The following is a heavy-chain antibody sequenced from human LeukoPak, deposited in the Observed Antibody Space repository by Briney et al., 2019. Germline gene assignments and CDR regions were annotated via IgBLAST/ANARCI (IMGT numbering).Heavy chain of an antibody. V-gene: IGHV3-53*01. CDR1: GFTVSSSY. J-gene: IGHJ4*02. CDR3: ARDAGYSSGWYYFDY. CDR2: IYSSGTI. D-gene: IGHD6-19*01. Sequence: GGSLRLSCAASGFTVSSSYMSWVRQAPGKGLEWVSVIYSSGTIYYADSVKGRFTISRDNSKNTLYLQMNSLRAEDTAVYYCARDAGYSSGWYYFDYWGQGTLVTVSS.